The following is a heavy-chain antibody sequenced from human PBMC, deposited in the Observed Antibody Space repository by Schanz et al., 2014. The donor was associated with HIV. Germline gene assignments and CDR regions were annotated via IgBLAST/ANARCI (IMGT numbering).Heavy chain of an antibody. J-gene: IGHJ4*02. D-gene: IGHD3-22*01. Sequence: VQLLESGGGLEQPGGSLRLSCAASGFNFNNYAMTWVRQAPGKGLEWVSVISYDGRNKLYADSVKGRFTISRDNSKNTMYLQMNSLRTEDTAVYYCAKPEYDSRGNSQSHFDSWGQGTLVTVSS. CDR3: AKPEYDSRGNSQSHFDS. CDR1: GFNFNNYA. V-gene: IGHV3-30*18. CDR2: ISYDGRNK.